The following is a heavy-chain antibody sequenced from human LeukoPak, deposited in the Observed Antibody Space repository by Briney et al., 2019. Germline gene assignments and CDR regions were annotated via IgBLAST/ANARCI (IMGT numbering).Heavy chain of an antibody. CDR1: GAPIRSGGYY. Sequence: SETLSLTCSVAGAPIRSGGYYWGWIRQPPGKGLEWVGGMYYSGNTYYNPSLKSRVTISLDTSKNQLSLRLSPVTAAGTAVYYRARTQYYYDSSGYYVDGPYYYYYMDVWGKGTTVTVSS. V-gene: IGHV4-39*07. CDR2: MYYSGNT. CDR3: ARTQYYYDSSGYYVDGPYYYYYMDV. J-gene: IGHJ6*03. D-gene: IGHD3-22*01.